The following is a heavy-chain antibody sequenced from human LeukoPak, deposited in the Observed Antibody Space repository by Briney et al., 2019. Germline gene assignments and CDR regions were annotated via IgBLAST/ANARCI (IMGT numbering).Heavy chain of an antibody. CDR3: AREETTTSSGPDY. CDR1: GGSFSGYY. V-gene: IGHV4-34*01. D-gene: IGHD2-15*01. Sequence: SETLSLTCAVYGGSFSGYYWSWIRQPPGKGLEWIGEINHSESTNYNPSLKSRVTISVDTSKNQFSLKLSSVTAADTAVYYCAREETTTSSGPDYWGQGTLVTVSS. CDR2: INHSEST. J-gene: IGHJ4*02.